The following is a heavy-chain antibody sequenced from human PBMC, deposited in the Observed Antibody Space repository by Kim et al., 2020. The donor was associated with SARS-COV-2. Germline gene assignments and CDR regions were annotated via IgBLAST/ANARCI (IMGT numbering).Heavy chain of an antibody. V-gene: IGHV3-23*01. Sequence: GKHRYTISRDNSKNTMYLKMNGLSAEDTAVYYCAKDAFGYSGYDGAFDIWGQGTMVTVSS. J-gene: IGHJ3*02. D-gene: IGHD5-12*01. CDR3: AKDAFGYSGYDGAFDI.